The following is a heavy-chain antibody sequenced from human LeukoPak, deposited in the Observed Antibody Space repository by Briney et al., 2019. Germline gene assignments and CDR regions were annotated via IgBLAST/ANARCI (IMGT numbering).Heavy chain of an antibody. Sequence: SETLSLTCAVYGGSFSGYYWSWIRQPPGKGLEWSGEINHSGSTNYNPSLKSRITISVDTSKNQFSLKLSSVTAADTAVYYCAREGRTSTVTNVFDYWGQGTLVTVSS. D-gene: IGHD4-17*01. CDR1: GGSFSGYY. CDR3: AREGRTSTVTNVFDY. V-gene: IGHV4-34*01. CDR2: INHSGST. J-gene: IGHJ4*02.